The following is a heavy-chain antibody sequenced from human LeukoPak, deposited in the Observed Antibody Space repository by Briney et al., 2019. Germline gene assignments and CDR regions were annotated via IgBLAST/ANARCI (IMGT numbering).Heavy chain of an antibody. CDR3: ASGYYSGWYIPYY. D-gene: IGHD6-19*01. CDR1: GFTFSTSW. V-gene: IGHV3-7*01. CDR2: IKEDGSEK. Sequence: GGSLRLSCAASGFTFSTSWMIWVRQAPGKGLEWVANIKEDGSEKYYVDSVEGRFTISRDNAKNSLYLQMNSLRAEDTAVYYCASGYYSGWYIPYYWGQGTLVTVSS. J-gene: IGHJ4*02.